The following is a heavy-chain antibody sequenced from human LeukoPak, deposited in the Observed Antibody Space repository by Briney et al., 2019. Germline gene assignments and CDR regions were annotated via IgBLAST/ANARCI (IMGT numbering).Heavy chain of an antibody. CDR1: GFTFSSYG. D-gene: IGHD3-22*01. V-gene: IGHV3-33*01. J-gene: IGHJ4*02. CDR2: IWYDGSNK. Sequence: GGSLRLSCAASGFTFSSYGVHWVRQAPGKGLEWVAVIWYDGSNKYYADSVKGRFTISRDNSKNTLYLQMNSLRAEDTAVYYCAREGPGDSSGYYLFDYWGQGTLVTVSS. CDR3: AREGPGDSSGYYLFDY.